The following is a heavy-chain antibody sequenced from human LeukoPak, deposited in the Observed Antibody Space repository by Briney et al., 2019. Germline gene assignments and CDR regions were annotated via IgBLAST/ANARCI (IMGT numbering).Heavy chain of an antibody. Sequence: PSQTLSLTCTVSGGSISSGDYYWSWIRQPPGKGLEWIGYIYYSGSTYYNPSLKSRVTISVDTSKNQFSLKLSSVTAADTAVYYCARRPSSGWYSNWFDPWGQGTLVTVSS. J-gene: IGHJ5*02. D-gene: IGHD6-19*01. V-gene: IGHV4-30-4*01. CDR2: IYYSGST. CDR3: ARRPSSGWYSNWFDP. CDR1: GGSISSGDYY.